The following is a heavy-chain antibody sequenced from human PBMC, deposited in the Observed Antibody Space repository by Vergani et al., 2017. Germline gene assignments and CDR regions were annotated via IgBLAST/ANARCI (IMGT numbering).Heavy chain of an antibody. D-gene: IGHD6-25*01. V-gene: IGHV3-9*01. J-gene: IGHJ4*02. CDR3: AKSYSIGAGAGALDY. Sequence: EVQLVESGGGLVQPGRSLRLSCAASGFTFDDYAMHWVRQAPGKGLEWVSGISWNSGSTGYADSVKGRFTISRDNAKNSLYLQMNSLRAEDTALYYCAKSYSIGAGAGALDYWGQGTLVTVSS. CDR2: ISWNSGST. CDR1: GFTFDDYA.